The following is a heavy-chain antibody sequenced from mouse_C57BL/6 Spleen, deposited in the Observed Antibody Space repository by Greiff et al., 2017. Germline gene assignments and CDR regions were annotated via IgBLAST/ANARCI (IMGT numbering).Heavy chain of an antibody. V-gene: IGHV5-4*03. Sequence: EVKLQESGGGLVKPGGSLKLSCAASGFTFSSYAMSWVRQTPEKRLEWVATISDGGSYTYYPDNVKGRFTISRDNAKNNLYLQMSHLKSEDPAMYYCARIYYYGSSYENYFDYWGQGTTLTVSS. D-gene: IGHD1-1*01. CDR3: ARIYYYGSSYENYFDY. CDR2: ISDGGSYT. J-gene: IGHJ2*01. CDR1: GFTFSSYA.